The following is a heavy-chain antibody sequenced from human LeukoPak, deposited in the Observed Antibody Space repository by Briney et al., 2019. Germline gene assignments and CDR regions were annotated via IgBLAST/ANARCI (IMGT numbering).Heavy chain of an antibody. Sequence: GGSLRLSCAASGFTFSTYWMSWVRQAPGKGLEWVANIKEDGSETSYVDSVKGRFTISRDNAKNSLYLQMSGLRAEDTAVYYCAKDLGGGSGCYDLWGRGTLVTVSS. CDR3: AKDLGGGSGCYDL. V-gene: IGHV3-7*01. D-gene: IGHD6-19*01. CDR2: IKEDGSET. CDR1: GFTFSTYW. J-gene: IGHJ2*01.